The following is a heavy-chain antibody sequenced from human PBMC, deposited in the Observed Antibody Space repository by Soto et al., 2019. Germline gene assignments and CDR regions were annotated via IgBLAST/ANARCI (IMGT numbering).Heavy chain of an antibody. J-gene: IGHJ6*04. D-gene: IGHD3-16*01. CDR3: ARDPYHYRSCCRPYHSYYGMGC. Sequence: WASVKVSCKASGYTFTSYGISWVRQAPGQGLEWMGWISAYNGNTNYAQKLQGRVTMTTDTSTSTAYMELRSLRSDDTAVYYCARDPYHYRSCCRPYHSYYGMGCCDKGPRV. V-gene: IGHV1-18*01. CDR2: ISAYNGNT. CDR1: GYTFTSYG.